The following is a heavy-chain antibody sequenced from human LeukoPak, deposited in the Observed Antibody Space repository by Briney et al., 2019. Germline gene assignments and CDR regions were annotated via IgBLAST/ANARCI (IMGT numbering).Heavy chain of an antibody. CDR1: GGSISSYY. D-gene: IGHD3-22*01. V-gene: IGHV4-59*01. J-gene: IGHJ4*02. Sequence: PSQTLSLTCTVSGGSISSYYWSWIRQPPGKGLEWIGYIYYSGSTNYNPSLKSRVTISVDTSKNQFSLKLSSVTAADTAVYYCARALYDSSGPFDYWGQGTLVTVSS. CDR3: ARALYDSSGPFDY. CDR2: IYYSGST.